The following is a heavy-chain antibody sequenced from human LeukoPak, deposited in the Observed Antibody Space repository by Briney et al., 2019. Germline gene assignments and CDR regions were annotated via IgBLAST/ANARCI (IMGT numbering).Heavy chain of an antibody. CDR2: INPISGGT. CDR1: GYTFTGYY. CDR3: AGITDSMIRGVDFDY. Sequence: ASVKVSCKASGYTFTGYYMHWVRQAPGQGLEWMGWINPISGGTGYAQKFQGRVTMTRDTSINTAYIELSRLTSDDTAVYYCAGITDSMIRGVDFDYWGQGTLVAVSS. D-gene: IGHD3-10*01. V-gene: IGHV1-2*02. J-gene: IGHJ4*02.